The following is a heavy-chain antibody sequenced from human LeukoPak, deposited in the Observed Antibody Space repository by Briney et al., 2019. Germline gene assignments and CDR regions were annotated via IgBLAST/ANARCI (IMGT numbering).Heavy chain of an antibody. CDR3: AREEGHGAYYDSSGYYYDY. Sequence: GGSLRLSCAASGFTVSSNYMSWVRQAPGKGLEWVSVIYSGGSTYYADSVKGRFTISRDNSKNTLFLQMNSLRAEDTAVYYCAREEGHGAYYDSSGYYYDYWGQGTLVTVSS. CDR1: GFTVSSNY. V-gene: IGHV3-53*01. D-gene: IGHD3-22*01. J-gene: IGHJ4*02. CDR2: IYSGGST.